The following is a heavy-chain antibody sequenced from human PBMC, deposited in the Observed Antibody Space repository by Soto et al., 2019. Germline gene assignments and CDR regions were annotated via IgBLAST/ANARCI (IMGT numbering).Heavy chain of an antibody. CDR3: AIAIETAMDPCDY. V-gene: IGHV3-30-3*01. J-gene: IGHJ4*02. CDR1: GFSFTTYA. CDR2: ISDDGSIK. Sequence: GGSLRLSCAASGFSFTTYAMHWVRQAPGKGLEWVAVISDDGSIKYYADSVKGRFTISRDNSKNTFYLQMNSLRGDDTALYYCAIAIETAMDPCDYWGQGALVTVSS. D-gene: IGHD5-18*01.